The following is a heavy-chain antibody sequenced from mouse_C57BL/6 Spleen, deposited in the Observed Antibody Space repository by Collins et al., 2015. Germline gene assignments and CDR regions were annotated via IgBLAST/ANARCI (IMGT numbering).Heavy chain of an antibody. CDR2: INTYSGVP. J-gene: IGHJ4*01. CDR1: GYTFTTYG. Sequence: QIQLVQSGPELKKPGETVKISCKASGYTFTTYGMSWVKQAPGKGLKWMGWINTYSGVPTYADDFKGRFAFSLETSASTAYLQINNLKNEDTATYFCARDGYSLYAMDYWGQGTSVTVSS. D-gene: IGHD2-3*01. V-gene: IGHV9-3*01. CDR3: ARDGYSLYAMDY.